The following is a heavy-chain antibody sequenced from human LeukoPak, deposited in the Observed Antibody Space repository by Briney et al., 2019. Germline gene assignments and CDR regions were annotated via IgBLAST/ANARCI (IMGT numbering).Heavy chain of an antibody. CDR2: IYSGGST. D-gene: IGHD6-13*01. CDR3: ASLIRVAAVNAFDI. J-gene: IGHJ3*02. V-gene: IGHV3-53*01. CDR1: GFTVSSNY. Sequence: GGSLRLSCAASGFTVSSNYMSWVRQAPGKGLEWVSVIYSGGSTYYADSVKGRFTISRDNSKNTLYLQMNSLRAEDTAVYYCASLIRVAAVNAFDIWGQGTMVTVSS.